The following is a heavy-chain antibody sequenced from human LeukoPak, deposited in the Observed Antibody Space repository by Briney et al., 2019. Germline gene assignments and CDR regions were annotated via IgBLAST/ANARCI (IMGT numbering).Heavy chain of an antibody. CDR1: GFTFSTYA. CDR2: IRYDGSNK. CDR3: AKDILSSSWVDYYYYYMDV. D-gene: IGHD6-13*01. Sequence: GGSLRLSCAASGFTFSTYAMTWVRQAPGKGLEWVAFIRYDGSNKYYADSVKGRFTISRDNSKNTLYLQMNSLRAEDTAVYYCAKDILSSSWVDYYYYYMDVWGKGTTVTISS. J-gene: IGHJ6*03. V-gene: IGHV3-30*02.